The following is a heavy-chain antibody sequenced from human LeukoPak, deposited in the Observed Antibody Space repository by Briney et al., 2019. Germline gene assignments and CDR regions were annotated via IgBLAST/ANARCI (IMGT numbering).Heavy chain of an antibody. CDR3: AKDWHYYDSSGYYCDGY. J-gene: IGHJ4*02. D-gene: IGHD3-22*01. V-gene: IGHV3-30*18. CDR1: GFTFSSYG. Sequence: GGSLRLSCAASGFTFSSYGMHWVRQAPGKGLEWVAVISYDGSNKYYADSVKGRFTISGDNSKNTLYLQMNSLRAEDTAVYYCAKDWHYYDSSGYYCDGYWGQGTLVTVSS. CDR2: ISYDGSNK.